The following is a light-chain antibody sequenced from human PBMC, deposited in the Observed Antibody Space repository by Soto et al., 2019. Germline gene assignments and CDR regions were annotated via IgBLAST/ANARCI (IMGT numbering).Light chain of an antibody. J-gene: IGLJ1*01. CDR2: DVT. V-gene: IGLV2-14*01. CDR3: SSYTRSSTYV. CDR1: SSDVGGYNY. Sequence: QSVLTQPASVSGSLGQSIAISCTGTSSDVGGYNYVSWYQQHPGKASKLIIYDVTNRPSGVSNRFSGSKSGNTASLTISWLQAEDEADYYCSSYTRSSTYVFGTGTKVTVL.